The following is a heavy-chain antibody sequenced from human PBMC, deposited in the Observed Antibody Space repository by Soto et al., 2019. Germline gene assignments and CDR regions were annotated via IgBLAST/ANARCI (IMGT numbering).Heavy chain of an antibody. CDR2: INHSGST. J-gene: IGHJ4*02. CDR3: ARVDDS. CDR1: GGSFSGYS. V-gene: IGHV4-34*01. Sequence: QVQLQQWGAGLLKPSETLSLTCAVYGGSFSGYSWGWIRQPPGKGLAWIGEINHSGSTNYNPSLKSRVTISVDTSKNQFSRKMNSVTAADTAVYYCARVDDSWGQGTLVTVSS.